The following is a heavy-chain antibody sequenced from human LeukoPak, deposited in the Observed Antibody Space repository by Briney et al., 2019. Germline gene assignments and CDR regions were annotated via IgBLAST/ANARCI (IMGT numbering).Heavy chain of an antibody. J-gene: IGHJ4*02. CDR2: ISYDGSNK. D-gene: IGHD6-13*01. CDR1: GFTFSSYG. CDR3: AKGSSSWPLDY. Sequence: QPGRSLRLSCAASGFTFSSYGMHWVRQAPGKGLEWVAVISYDGSNKYYADSVKGRFTISRDNSKNTLYLQMNSLRAGDTAVYYCAKGSSSWPLDYRGQGTLVTVSS. V-gene: IGHV3-30*18.